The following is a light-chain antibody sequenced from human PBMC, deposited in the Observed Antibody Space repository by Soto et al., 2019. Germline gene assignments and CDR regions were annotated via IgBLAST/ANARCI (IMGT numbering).Light chain of an antibody. CDR2: EVS. CDR3: MQSIQFPRT. J-gene: IGKJ2*01. Sequence: DLVMTKTPFSLSVTPGQPASISCKSSQTLLFSDGRTFLYWYLQKPGQPPQLLISEVSNRLSGVPDRFSGSGSATDFTLKISRVEAEDVGVYYCMQSIQFPRTFGQGTKLDIK. CDR1: QTLLFSDGRTF. V-gene: IGKV2D-29*01.